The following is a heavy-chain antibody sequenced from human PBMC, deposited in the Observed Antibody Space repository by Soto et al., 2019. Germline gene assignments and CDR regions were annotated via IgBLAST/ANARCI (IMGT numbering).Heavy chain of an antibody. CDR3: ASGTTVTTLFDY. V-gene: IGHV4-31*03. CDR1: GGSISSGGYY. Sequence: QLQLQESGPGLVKPSQTLSLPCPVSGGSISSGGYYWSWIRQHPGKGLEWIGYIYYSGSTYYNPSLKSRVTITVDTSKNRLDLKLSSVTAADAAVYYCASGTTVTTLFDYWGQGTLVTVSS. J-gene: IGHJ4*01. D-gene: IGHD4-17*01. CDR2: IYYSGST.